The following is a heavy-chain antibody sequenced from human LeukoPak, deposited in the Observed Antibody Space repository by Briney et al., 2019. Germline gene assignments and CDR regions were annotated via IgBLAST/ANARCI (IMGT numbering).Heavy chain of an antibody. D-gene: IGHD6-19*01. CDR2: INPSGGST. CDR3: ARGGRERYSSGWTDAFDT. CDR1: GYRFTSYD. V-gene: IGHV1-46*01. J-gene: IGHJ3*02. Sequence: ASVKVSCKASGYRFTSYDMHWVRQAPGQGLEWMGIINPSGGSTSYAQRFQGRVAMTRDTSTSTVYMELSSLSSEDTAVYYCARGGRERYSSGWTDAFDTWGQGTMVTVSS.